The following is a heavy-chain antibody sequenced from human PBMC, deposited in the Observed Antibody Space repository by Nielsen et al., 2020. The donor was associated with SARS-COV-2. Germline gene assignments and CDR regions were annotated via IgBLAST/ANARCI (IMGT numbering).Heavy chain of an antibody. D-gene: IGHD7-27*01. CDR2: INHSGST. V-gene: IGHV4-34*01. Sequence: WIPQPTGKGLEWIGEINHSGSTNYNPSLKSRANISVNTSKNQFSLKLSSVTAADTAVYYCAREHWGSRYYGMDVWGQGTTVTVSS. J-gene: IGHJ6*02. CDR3: AREHWGSRYYGMDV.